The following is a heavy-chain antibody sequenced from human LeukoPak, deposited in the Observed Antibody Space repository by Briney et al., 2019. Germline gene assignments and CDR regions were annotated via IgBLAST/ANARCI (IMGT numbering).Heavy chain of an antibody. CDR1: GFTFSSYG. CDR2: ISYDGSNK. J-gene: IGHJ4*02. Sequence: GRSLRLSCAASGFTFSSYGMHWVRQAPGKGLEWVAVISYDGSNKYYADSVKGRFTISRDNSKNTLYLQMNSLRAEDTAVYYCAGGRDFDYWGQGTLVTVSS. D-gene: IGHD3-16*01. CDR3: AGGRDFDY. V-gene: IGHV3-30*03.